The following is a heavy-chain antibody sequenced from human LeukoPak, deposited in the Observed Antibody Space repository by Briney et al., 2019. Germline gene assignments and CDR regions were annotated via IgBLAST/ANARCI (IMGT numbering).Heavy chain of an antibody. CDR2: IWYDGSNK. CDR1: GFTFSSYG. Sequence: PGGSLRLSCAASGFTFSSYGMHWVRQAPVKGLEWVAVIWYDGSNKYYADSVKGRFTISRDNSKNTLYLQMNSLRAEDTAVYYCAKDSGHSGYYYYMDVWGKGTTVTVSS. D-gene: IGHD3-10*01. CDR3: AKDSGHSGYYYYMDV. J-gene: IGHJ6*03. V-gene: IGHV3-33*06.